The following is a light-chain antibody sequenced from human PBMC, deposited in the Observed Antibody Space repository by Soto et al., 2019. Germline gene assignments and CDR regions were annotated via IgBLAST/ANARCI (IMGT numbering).Light chain of an antibody. CDR3: QQYDSFPLS. V-gene: IGKV1-5*03. CDR1: QSISMW. Sequence: DIKMTQSPSTLSASLGDRVTITCRASQSISMWLAWYQQKPGKAPELLISQASLLEGGVPSRFSGSGSGTEFTLSISSLQPDDFATYYCQQYDSFPLSLGGGTKVDNK. J-gene: IGKJ4*01. CDR2: QAS.